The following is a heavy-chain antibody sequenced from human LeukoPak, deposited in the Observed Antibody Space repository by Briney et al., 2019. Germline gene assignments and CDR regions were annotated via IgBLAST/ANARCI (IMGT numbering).Heavy chain of an antibody. V-gene: IGHV3-74*01. J-gene: IGHJ5*02. CDR1: GFTFSSYW. D-gene: IGHD4-17*01. Sequence: GGSLRLSCAASGFTFSSYWMHWVRQAPGKGLVWVSRIDSDGSSTSYADSVKGRFTISRDNAKNTLYLQMYSLRAEDTAAYYCASLYGDYNWFDPWGQGTLVTVSS. CDR2: IDSDGSST. CDR3: ASLYGDYNWFDP.